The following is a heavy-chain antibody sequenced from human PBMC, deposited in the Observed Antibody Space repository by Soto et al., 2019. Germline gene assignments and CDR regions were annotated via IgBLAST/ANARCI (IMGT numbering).Heavy chain of an antibody. CDR1: GFTFSSYA. CDR3: ARDDGY. J-gene: IGHJ4*02. Sequence: QVQLVESGGGVVQPGRSLRLSCAASGFTFSSYAMHWVRQAPGKGLEWVAVISYDGSNKYYADSVKGRFTISRDNSKNTLYLQMNSLRAEDTAVYYCARDDGYWGQVTLVTVSS. CDR2: ISYDGSNK. V-gene: IGHV3-30-3*01.